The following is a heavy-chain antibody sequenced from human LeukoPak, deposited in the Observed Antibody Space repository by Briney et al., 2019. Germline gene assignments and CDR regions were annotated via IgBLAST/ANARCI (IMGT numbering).Heavy chain of an antibody. CDR3: ARQTQWLAPFDY. J-gene: IGHJ4*02. Sequence: SETLSLTCTVSGGSISSYYWSWIRQPAGKGLEWTGRIYTSGSTNYNPSLKSRVTISVDTSKNQFSLKLSSVTAADTAVYYCARQTQWLAPFDYWGQGTLVTVSS. D-gene: IGHD6-19*01. CDR2: IYTSGST. V-gene: IGHV4-4*07. CDR1: GGSISSYY.